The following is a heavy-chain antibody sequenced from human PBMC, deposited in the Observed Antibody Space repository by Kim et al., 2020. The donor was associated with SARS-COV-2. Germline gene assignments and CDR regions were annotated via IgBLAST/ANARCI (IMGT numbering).Heavy chain of an antibody. J-gene: IGHJ6*04. D-gene: IGHD1-26*01. V-gene: IGHV1-18*01. CDR3: ARVLFRGRVGATTALYYGMDT. CDR2: ISAYNGNT. Sequence: ASVKVSCKASGYTFTSYGISWVRQAPGQGLEWMGWISAYNGNTNYAQKLQGRVTMTTDTSTSTAYMELRSLRSDDTAVYYWARVLFRGRVGATTALYYGMDTWVKGTTVTVST. CDR1: GYTFTSYG.